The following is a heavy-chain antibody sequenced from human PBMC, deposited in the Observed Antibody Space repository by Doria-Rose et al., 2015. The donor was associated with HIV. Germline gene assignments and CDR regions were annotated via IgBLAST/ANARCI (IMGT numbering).Heavy chain of an antibody. Sequence: AASGFTLSSYWMTWVRQAPGKGLEWVANIKQDGSMQFYADSVKDRFTIFRDNAKNSLYLLVNSLRADDTAVYYCTRDRGYNFDYWGQGTVVTVSS. V-gene: IGHV3-7*05. D-gene: IGHD1-1*01. CDR2: IKQDGSMQ. CDR1: GFTLSSYW. J-gene: IGHJ4*02. CDR3: TRDRGYNFDY.